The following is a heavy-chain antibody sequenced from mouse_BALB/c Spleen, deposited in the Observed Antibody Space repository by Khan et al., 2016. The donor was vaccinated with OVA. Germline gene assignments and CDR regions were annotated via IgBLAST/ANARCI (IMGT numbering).Heavy chain of an antibody. CDR3: ARLAYYDASEGFAY. D-gene: IGHD1-1*01. CDR2: VSTGGHYT. J-gene: IGHJ3*01. CDR1: GFTFSTYG. Sequence: EVQRVESGGDVVKPGGSLKLSCAASGFTFSTYGMSWVRQTPDKRLEWVATVSTGGHYTYYPDTVKGRFTISRDNAKNTLYLQMSSLKSEDTAMFYCARLAYYDASEGFAYWGQGTLVTVSA. V-gene: IGHV5-6*01.